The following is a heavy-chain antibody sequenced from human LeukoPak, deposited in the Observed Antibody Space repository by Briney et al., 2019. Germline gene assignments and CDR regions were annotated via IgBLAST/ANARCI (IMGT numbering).Heavy chain of an antibody. V-gene: IGHV3-49*04. Sequence: GGSLRLSCTASGFTFGDYAMSWVRQAPGKGLEWVGFIRSKTYGGTTEYAASVKGRFTISRDDSKSIAYLQMNSLKAEDTAVYYCTRVQMATITSDYWGQGTLVTVSS. CDR2: IRSKTYGGTT. CDR3: TRVQMATITSDY. J-gene: IGHJ4*02. CDR1: GFTFGDYA. D-gene: IGHD5-24*01.